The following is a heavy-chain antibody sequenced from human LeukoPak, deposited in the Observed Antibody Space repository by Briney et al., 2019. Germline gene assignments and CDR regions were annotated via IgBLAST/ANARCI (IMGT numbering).Heavy chain of an antibody. CDR2: INHSGST. D-gene: IGHD6-13*01. V-gene: IGHV4-34*01. CDR3: ARGRSSWYGPTFDY. Sequence: SETLSLTCAVSGGSFSGYYWNWIRQPPGKGLEWIGEINHSGSTNYNPSLKSRVTISVDTSKNQFSLKLSSVTAADTAVYYCARGRSSWYGPTFDYWGQGTLVTVSS. CDR1: GGSFSGYY. J-gene: IGHJ4*02.